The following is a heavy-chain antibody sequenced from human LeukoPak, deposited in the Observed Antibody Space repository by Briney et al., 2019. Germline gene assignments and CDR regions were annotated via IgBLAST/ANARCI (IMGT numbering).Heavy chain of an antibody. J-gene: IGHJ3*02. CDR1: GFTVRSNY. CDR2: IYSGGST. Sequence: RGGSLRLSCAASGFTVRSNYMSWVRQAPGKGLEWVSVIYSGGSTYYANSVKGRFTISRDNSKNTLYLQMNSLRAEDTAVYYCARIETVADAFDIWGQGTMVTVSS. V-gene: IGHV3-66*01. CDR3: ARIETVADAFDI. D-gene: IGHD1-1*01.